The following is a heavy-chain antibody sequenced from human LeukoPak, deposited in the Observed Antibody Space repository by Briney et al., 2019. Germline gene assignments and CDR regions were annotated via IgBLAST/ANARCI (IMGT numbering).Heavy chain of an antibody. CDR3: ARHPDYYDSSGYYLVDY. J-gene: IGHJ4*02. D-gene: IGHD3-22*01. Sequence: SETLSLTCSVSGGSISSSSHYWGWIRQPPGKGLEWIGSIYYSGSTYYNPSLKSRVTISVDTSKNQFSLKLSSVTAADTAVYYCARHPDYYDSSGYYLVDYWGQGTLVTVSS. V-gene: IGHV4-39*01. CDR2: IYYSGST. CDR1: GGSISSSSHY.